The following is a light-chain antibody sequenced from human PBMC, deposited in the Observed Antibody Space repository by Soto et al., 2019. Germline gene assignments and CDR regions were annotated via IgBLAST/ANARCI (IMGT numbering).Light chain of an antibody. Sequence: DIQLTQSPSFLSASVGDRVTITCRASQDMNTYIAWYQHTPVKAPKLLIYGASTLQSGVPARFSGSESWAVCNIRISSLQPEDFANYYCQQRNSYPLTFGGGTKVESK. V-gene: IGKV1-9*01. CDR1: QDMNTY. CDR3: QQRNSYPLT. J-gene: IGKJ4*01. CDR2: GAS.